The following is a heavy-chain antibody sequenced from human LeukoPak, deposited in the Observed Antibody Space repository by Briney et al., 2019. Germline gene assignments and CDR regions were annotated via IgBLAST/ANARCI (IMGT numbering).Heavy chain of an antibody. CDR2: MYYSGST. V-gene: IGHV4-39*01. CDR3: ARVQKYSGSYYFDY. CDR1: GGSISSSIYY. D-gene: IGHD3-10*01. Sequence: SETLSLTCTVSGGSISSSIYYWGWIRQPPGKGLEWIGSMYYSGSTYYNPSLKSRATVSVDTSKNQFSLKLSSVTAADTAVYYCARVQKYSGSYYFDYWGQGTLVTVSS. J-gene: IGHJ4*02.